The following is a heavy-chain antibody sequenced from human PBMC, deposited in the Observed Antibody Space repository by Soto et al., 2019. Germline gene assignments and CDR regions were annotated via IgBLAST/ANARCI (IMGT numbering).Heavy chain of an antibody. Sequence: PGGSLRLSCAASGFTFRSYAIHWVCQAPGKGLEWVAVISRDGSNKYYVDSVKGRFTISRDNSKDTVYLQMNSLRDEDSAMFYCARSRSGAVADSFDFWGQGTLVTVSS. V-gene: IGHV3-30*04. J-gene: IGHJ4*02. CDR3: ARSRSGAVADSFDF. CDR1: GFTFRSYA. D-gene: IGHD3-10*01. CDR2: ISRDGSNK.